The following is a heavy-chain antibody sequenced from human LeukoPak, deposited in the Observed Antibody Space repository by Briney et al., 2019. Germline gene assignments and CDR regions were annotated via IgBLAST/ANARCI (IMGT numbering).Heavy chain of an antibody. CDR3: ASRRCSGNSCYFGSYQYMDV. D-gene: IGHD2-2*01. CDR1: GFTFSSYW. V-gene: IGHV3-7*01. CDR2: IKQDGSEK. J-gene: IGHJ6*03. Sequence: GGSLRLSCVASGFTFSSYWITWGRQAPGEGLEWVANIKQDGSEKCYVDSVKGRFTISRDNAKNSLYLHMSSLRVEDTGVYYCASRRCSGNSCYFGSYQYMDVWGKGTTVTVSS.